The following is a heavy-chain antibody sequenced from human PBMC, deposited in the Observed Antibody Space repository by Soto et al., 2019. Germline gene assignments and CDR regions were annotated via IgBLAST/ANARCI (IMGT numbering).Heavy chain of an antibody. CDR2: IKQDGSEK. CDR3: ARGCQSPRCPTLIN. D-gene: IGHD2-15*01. CDR1: GFTLSSHW. V-gene: IGHV3-7*01. Sequence: HPGGSLRLSCAASGFTLSSHWMKWVRQAPGKGLEWVANIKQDGSEKYYVDSVKGRFTISRDNAKNSLYLQMNSLRGEDTAVYYCARGCQSPRCPTLINWGQGTLVTVSS. J-gene: IGHJ4*02.